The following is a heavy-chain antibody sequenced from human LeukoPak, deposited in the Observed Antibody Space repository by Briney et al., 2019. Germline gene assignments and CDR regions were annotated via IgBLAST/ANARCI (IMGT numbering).Heavy chain of an antibody. CDR3: ARDRSRAGYFDY. CDR1: GFTISSYA. V-gene: IGHV3-30*04. D-gene: IGHD1-26*01. CDR2: ISYDGSNK. Sequence: PGGSLRLSCAASGFTISSYAMNWVRQAPGKGLEWVAVISYDGSNKYYADSVKGRFTISRDNSKNTLYLQMNSLRAEDTAVYYCARDRSRAGYFDYWGQGTLVTVSS. J-gene: IGHJ4*02.